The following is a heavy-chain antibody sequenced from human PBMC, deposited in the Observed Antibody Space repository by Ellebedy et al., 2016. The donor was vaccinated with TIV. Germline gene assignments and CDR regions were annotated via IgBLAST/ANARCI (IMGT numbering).Heavy chain of an antibody. CDR1: GFTFTSHA. D-gene: IGHD1-26*01. J-gene: IGHJ4*02. Sequence: PGGSLRLSCAASGFTFTSHAMSWVRQAPGKGLEWVSGISGLDITYYADSVKGRFTISRDNSKNTLYLQMNSLRAEDTAVYYCARDPGFGSYFYYLDDWGQGTLVTVSS. V-gene: IGHV3-23*01. CDR3: ARDPGFGSYFYYLDD. CDR2: ISGLDIT.